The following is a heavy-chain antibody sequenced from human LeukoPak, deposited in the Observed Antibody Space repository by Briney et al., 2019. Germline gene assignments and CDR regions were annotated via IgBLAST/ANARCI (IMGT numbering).Heavy chain of an antibody. CDR2: IYHSGST. J-gene: IGHJ5*02. Sequence: SQTLSLTCTVSGGSISSGGYYWSWIRQPPGKGLEWIGYIYHSGSTYYNPSLKSRVTISVDRSKNQFSLKLSSVTAADTAVYYCARGVPPSLYLNWFDPWGQGTLVTVSS. V-gene: IGHV4-30-2*01. CDR3: ARGVPPSLYLNWFDP. CDR1: GGSISSGGYY. D-gene: IGHD3-3*01.